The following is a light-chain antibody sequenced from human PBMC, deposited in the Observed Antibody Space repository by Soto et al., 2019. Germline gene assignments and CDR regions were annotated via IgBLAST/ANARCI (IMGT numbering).Light chain of an antibody. V-gene: IGLV2-14*03. J-gene: IGLJ1*01. CDR1: SSDVGGYNY. CDR2: DVN. CDR3: CSYTTSSTYV. Sequence: SVLSQPASVSGSPGQPIAISCTGTSSDVGGYNYVSWYQQHPGKAPKLMIYDVNNRPSGVSNRFSGSKSGNTASLTISGLQAEDEADYYCCSYTTSSTYVFGTGTKVTVL.